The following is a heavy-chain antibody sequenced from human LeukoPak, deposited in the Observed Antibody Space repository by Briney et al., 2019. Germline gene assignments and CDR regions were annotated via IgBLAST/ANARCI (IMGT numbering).Heavy chain of an antibody. J-gene: IGHJ4*02. D-gene: IGHD1-7*01. CDR3: AREGNYYFDY. CDR2: IRNTDNTI. Sequence: GGSLRLSCAASGFTFSSFEMHWVRQAPGKGLERVSYIRNTDNTIYYSDSVKGRFTISRDNAKNSLYLQMNGLRAEDTAIYFCAREGNYYFDYWGQGTLVTVSS. V-gene: IGHV3-48*03. CDR1: GFTFSSFE.